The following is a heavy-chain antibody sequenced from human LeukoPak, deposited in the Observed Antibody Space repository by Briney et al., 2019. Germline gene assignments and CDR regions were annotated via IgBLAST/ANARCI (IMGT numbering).Heavy chain of an antibody. Sequence: GGSLRLSWAASGFTFSSYWMSWVRQAPGKGLEWVANIKQDGSEKYYVDSVKGRFTISRDNAKNSLYLQMNSLRAEGTAVYYCAELGITMIGGVWGKGTTVTISS. J-gene: IGHJ6*04. CDR1: GFTFSSYW. CDR3: AELGITMIGGV. CDR2: IKQDGSEK. V-gene: IGHV3-7*01. D-gene: IGHD3-10*02.